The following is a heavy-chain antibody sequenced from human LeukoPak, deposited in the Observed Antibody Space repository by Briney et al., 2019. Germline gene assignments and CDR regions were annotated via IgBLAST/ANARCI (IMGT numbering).Heavy chain of an antibody. CDR1: GFTFSNAW. CDR3: AKVGGATVTPRNRLYYFDY. D-gene: IGHD4-17*01. V-gene: IGHV3-23*01. J-gene: IGHJ4*02. CDR2: ISGSGGST. Sequence: GGSLRLSCAASGFTFSNAWMSWVRQAPGKGLEWVSAISGSGGSTYYADSVKGRFTISRDNSKNTLYLQMNSLRAEDTAVYYCAKVGGATVTPRNRLYYFDYWGQGTLVTVSS.